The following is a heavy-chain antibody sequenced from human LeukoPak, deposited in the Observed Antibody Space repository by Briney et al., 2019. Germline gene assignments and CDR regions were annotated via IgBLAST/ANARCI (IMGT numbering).Heavy chain of an antibody. J-gene: IGHJ5*02. CDR2: IYDSGST. Sequence: SETLSLTCTLSDVSLRMYLSWVRQPAGKGRGWIGSIYDSGSTDYNPSLKSRVTMSIDTSKNQFSLKLISVTAADTGVYYCARDSGTTGEVKFDPWGQGTLVTVSS. V-gene: IGHV4-4*07. CDR1: DVSLRMYL. D-gene: IGHD3-10*01. CDR3: ARDSGTTGEVKFDP.